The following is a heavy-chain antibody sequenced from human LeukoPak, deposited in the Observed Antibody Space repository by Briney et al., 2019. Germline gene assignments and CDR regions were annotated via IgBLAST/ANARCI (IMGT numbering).Heavy chain of an antibody. CDR3: ARRYSGYESLGYYYYMDV. Sequence: ASVTVSCKDSGYTFTGYYMHWMRQAPGQGLEWMGWINPNSGGTNYAQKFQGRVTMTRDTSISTAYMELSRLRTDATAVYYCARRYSGYESLGYYYYMDVWGKGTTVTVSS. V-gene: IGHV1-2*02. CDR1: GYTFTGYY. D-gene: IGHD5-12*01. CDR2: INPNSGGT. J-gene: IGHJ6*03.